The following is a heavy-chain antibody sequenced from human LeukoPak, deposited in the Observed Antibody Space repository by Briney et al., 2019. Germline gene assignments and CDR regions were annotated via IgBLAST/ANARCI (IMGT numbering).Heavy chain of an antibody. CDR1: GYTFTSYD. CDR2: MNPNSGNT. Sequence: ASVKVSCKASGYTFTSYDINWVRQATGQGLGWMGWMNPNSGNTGYAQKFQGRVTMTRNTSISTAYMELSSLRSEDTAVYYCARLPLWFGELPPYYFDYWGQGTLVTVSS. J-gene: IGHJ4*02. V-gene: IGHV1-8*01. CDR3: ARLPLWFGELPPYYFDY. D-gene: IGHD3-10*01.